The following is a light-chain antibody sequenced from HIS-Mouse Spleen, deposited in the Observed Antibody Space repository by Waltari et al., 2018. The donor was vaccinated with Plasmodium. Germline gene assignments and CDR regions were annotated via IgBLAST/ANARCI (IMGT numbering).Light chain of an antibody. J-gene: IGLJ3*02. CDR2: EDS. Sequence: SYELTQPPSVSVSPGQTARIPCSGDALPKKYAYWYQQKTGQAPLLVIYEDSKRPSGIPERFSGSSSGTMATLTISGAQVEDEADYYCYSTDSSGKHRVFGGGTKLTVL. CDR3: YSTDSSGKHRV. V-gene: IGLV3-10*01. CDR1: ALPKKY.